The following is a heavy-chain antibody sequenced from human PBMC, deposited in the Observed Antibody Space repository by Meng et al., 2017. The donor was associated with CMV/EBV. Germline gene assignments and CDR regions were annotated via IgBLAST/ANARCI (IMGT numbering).Heavy chain of an antibody. D-gene: IGHD6-13*01. CDR3: ARVYIAAAGVSDY. Sequence: GESLKISCAASGFTFSSYSMNWVRQAPGKGLEWVSSISSSSSYIYYADSVKGRFTISRDNAKNSLYLQMNSLRAEDTAVYYCARVYIAAAGVSDYWGQGTLVTVYS. V-gene: IGHV3-21*01. J-gene: IGHJ4*02. CDR1: GFTFSSYS. CDR2: ISSSSSYI.